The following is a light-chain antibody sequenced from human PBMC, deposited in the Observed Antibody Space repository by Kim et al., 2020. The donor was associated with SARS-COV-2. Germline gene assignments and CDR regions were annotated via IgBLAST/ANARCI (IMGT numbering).Light chain of an antibody. CDR1: SSDVGSYNL. Sequence: GHSISSSCTVTSSDVGSYNLVSWYQQHPGKAPNLMIYEVTNRPSGVSNRFSGSKSGNTASLTISGLQAEDEADYYCCSYAGTSTVVFGGGTQLTVL. CDR3: CSYAGTSTVV. CDR2: EVT. V-gene: IGLV2-23*02. J-gene: IGLJ2*01.